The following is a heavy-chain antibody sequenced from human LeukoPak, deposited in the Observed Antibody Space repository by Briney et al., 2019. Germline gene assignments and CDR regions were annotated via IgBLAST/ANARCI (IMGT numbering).Heavy chain of an antibody. D-gene: IGHD3-22*01. Sequence: GGSLRLSCAASGFTFSIYSMNWVRQAPGKGLEWVSYISSSSSTIYYADSVKGRFTISRDNGKNSLDLQMNSLRADDTAVYYCARDPNPDSSGYYSWGQGTLVTVSS. CDR3: ARDPNPDSSGYYS. CDR2: ISSSSSTI. J-gene: IGHJ4*02. V-gene: IGHV3-48*04. CDR1: GFTFSIYS.